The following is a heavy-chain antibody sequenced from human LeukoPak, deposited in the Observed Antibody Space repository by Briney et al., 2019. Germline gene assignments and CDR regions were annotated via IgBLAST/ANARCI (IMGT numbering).Heavy chain of an antibody. J-gene: IGHJ3*02. CDR3: ARRDVFDI. CDR2: INYDGTTT. V-gene: IGHV3-74*01. Sequence: GGSLRLSCAASGFTFSNYWMHWARQAPGKGLVWVSRINYDGTTTGYADSVKGRFTISRDNAKNTLYLQMNSLRAEDTAVYYCARRDVFDIWGQGTMVTVSS. CDR1: GFTFSNYW.